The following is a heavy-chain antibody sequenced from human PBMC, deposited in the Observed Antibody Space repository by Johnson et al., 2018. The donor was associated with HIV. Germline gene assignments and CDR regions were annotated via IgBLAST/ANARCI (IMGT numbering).Heavy chain of an antibody. CDR1: GFTFSTSG. CDR2: ISYDGSNK. V-gene: IGHV3-30*03. Sequence: QVQLVESGGGLVQPGGSLRLSCAASGFTFSTSGMHWVRQAPGKGMEWVAVISYDGSNKYYADSVKGRFTISRDNSKNTLYLQMNSLRAEDTAVYYCARDDYRHAFDIWGQGTMVTVSS. J-gene: IGHJ3*02. CDR3: ARDDYRHAFDI. D-gene: IGHD4-11*01.